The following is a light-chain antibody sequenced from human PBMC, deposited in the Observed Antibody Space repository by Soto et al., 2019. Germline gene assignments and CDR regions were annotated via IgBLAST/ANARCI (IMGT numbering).Light chain of an antibody. CDR2: KAS. V-gene: IGKV1-5*03. CDR1: QSITSW. CDR3: QHYNSYPVT. Sequence: DIQVTQSPSTLSASVGDRVTITCRASQSITSWLAWYQQKPGKAPKLLIFKASTLESGVPSRFSGSGSGTEFTLTISSLQPDDFATYYCQHYNSYPVTFGGGTKVEIK. J-gene: IGKJ4*01.